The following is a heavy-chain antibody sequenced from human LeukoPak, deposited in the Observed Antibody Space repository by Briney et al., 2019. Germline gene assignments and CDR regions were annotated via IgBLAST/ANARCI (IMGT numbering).Heavy chain of an antibody. CDR1: GFTFSSYA. J-gene: IGHJ4*02. CDR2: ISYDGSNK. D-gene: IGHD4-17*01. Sequence: GGSLRLSCAASGFTFSSYAMHWVRQAPGKGLEWVAVISYDGSNKYYADSVKGRFTISRDNSKNTLYLQMNSLRAEDTAVYYWGRGDYGDRGYFDYWGQGTLVTVSS. CDR3: GRGDYGDRGYFDY. V-gene: IGHV3-30*04.